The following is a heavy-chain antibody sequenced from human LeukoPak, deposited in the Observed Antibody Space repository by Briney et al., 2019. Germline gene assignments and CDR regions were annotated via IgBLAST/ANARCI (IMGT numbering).Heavy chain of an antibody. CDR1: GGSISSGGYY. Sequence: PSQTLSLTCAVSGGSISSGGYYWSWIRQPPGKGLEWIGEINHSGSTNYNPSLKSRVAISVDTSKNQFSLKLSSVTAADTAVYYCARGRPVVDYWGQGTLVTVSS. CDR3: ARGRPVVDY. V-gene: IGHV4-30-2*01. CDR2: INHSGST. J-gene: IGHJ4*02.